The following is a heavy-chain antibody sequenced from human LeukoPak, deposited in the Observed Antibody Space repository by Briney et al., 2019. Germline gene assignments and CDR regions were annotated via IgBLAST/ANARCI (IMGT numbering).Heavy chain of an antibody. D-gene: IGHD2-2*01. J-gene: IGHJ6*02. CDR1: GFTFSSYA. Sequence: PGGSLRLSCAASGFTFSSYAMSWVRQAPGKGLEWVSAISGSGGSTYYADSVKGRFTISRDNSKNTLYLQMNSLRAEDTAVYYCAKGQVPAAAYYYYYYGMDVWGQGTTVTVSS. CDR3: AKGQVPAAAYYYYYYGMDV. V-gene: IGHV3-23*01. CDR2: ISGSGGST.